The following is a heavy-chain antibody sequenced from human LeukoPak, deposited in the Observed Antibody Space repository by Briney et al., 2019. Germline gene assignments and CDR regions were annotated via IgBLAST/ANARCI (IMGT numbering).Heavy chain of an antibody. J-gene: IGHJ4*02. V-gene: IGHV4-34*01. CDR1: GGSFSDYY. CDR3: ARHVHTVAAPLLYFDY. CDR2: INHSGST. Sequence: SETLSLTCAVYGGSFSDYYWSWIRQPPGKGLEWIGEINHSGSTNYNPSLWSRVTISVDTSKNQFSLKLSSVTAADTAVYYCARHVHTVAAPLLYFDYWGQGTLVTVSS. D-gene: IGHD2-15*01.